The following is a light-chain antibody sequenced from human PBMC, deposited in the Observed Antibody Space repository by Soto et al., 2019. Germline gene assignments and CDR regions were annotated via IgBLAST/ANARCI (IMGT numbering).Light chain of an antibody. CDR2: TNH. CDR1: ASNLGGNP. J-gene: IGLJ2*01. Sequence: QSVLTQPPSVSGTPGQKVSISCSGSASNLGGNPVNWYQHLPGAAPKLLIYTNHQRPSGVPDRFSGSKSGTSASLAISGLRSEDEADFYCAVWDDSLNAVVFGGGTKLTVL. CDR3: AVWDDSLNAVV. V-gene: IGLV1-44*01.